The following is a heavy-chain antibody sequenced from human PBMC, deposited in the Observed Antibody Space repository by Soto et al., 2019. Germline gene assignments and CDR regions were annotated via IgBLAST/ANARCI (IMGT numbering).Heavy chain of an antibody. J-gene: IGHJ6*03. D-gene: IGHD2-15*01. V-gene: IGHV4-34*01. CDR3: ARGRYCSGGSCYSRYYYYYMDV. Sequence: LSLTCAVYGGSFSGYYWGWIRQPPGKGLEWIGEINHSGSTNYNPSLKSRVTISVDTSKNQFSLKLSSVTAADTAVYYCARGRYCSGGSCYSRYYYYYMDVWGKGTTVTVSS. CDR1: GGSFSGYY. CDR2: INHSGST.